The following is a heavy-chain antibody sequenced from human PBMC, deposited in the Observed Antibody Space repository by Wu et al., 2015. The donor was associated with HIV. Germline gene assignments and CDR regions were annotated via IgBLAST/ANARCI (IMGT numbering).Heavy chain of an antibody. J-gene: IGHJ6*03. CDR1: GYTFTDYY. CDR2: INPNSGGT. D-gene: IGHD2-2*01. V-gene: IGHV1-2*02. Sequence: QVQLVQSGTEVKKPGASVKVSCKTSGYTFTDYYLHWVRQAPGQGLEWMGWINPNSGGTNYAQKFQGRVTMTRDTSISTAYMELNRLRSDDTAVYYCARESSWFFYYYYYYMDVVGQRDHGHRLL. CDR3: ARESSWFFYYYYYYMDV.